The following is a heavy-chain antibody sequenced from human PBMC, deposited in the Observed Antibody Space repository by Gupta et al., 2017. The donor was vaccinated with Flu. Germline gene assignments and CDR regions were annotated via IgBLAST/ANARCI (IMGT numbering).Heavy chain of an antibody. CDR1: GSDFIGKY. D-gene: IGHD2-21*02. V-gene: IGHV1-2*02. Sequence: VQLVQSGAEVKKPGASVTVSCTASGSDFIGKYMHWVRQAPGQGLEWMGWLNPNTGGAHFAQKVQGRVTLTRDTSISTAYLDLSGLTSDDTAVYYCASGLMTDLEYWGQGTLVTGSS. CDR3: ASGLMTDLEY. CDR2: LNPNTGGA. J-gene: IGHJ4*02.